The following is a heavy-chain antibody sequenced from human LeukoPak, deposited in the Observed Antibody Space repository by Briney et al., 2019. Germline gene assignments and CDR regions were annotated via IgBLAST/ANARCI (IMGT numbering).Heavy chain of an antibody. CDR3: ARVTPYSSGWLTFDY. V-gene: IGHV4-59*01. Sequence: SETLSLTCTVSGGSISSYYWSWIRQPPGKGPEWIGYIYYSGSTNYNPSLKSRVTISVDTSKNQFSLKLSSVTAADTAVYYCARVTPYSSGWLTFDYWGQGTLVTVSS. CDR2: IYYSGST. D-gene: IGHD6-19*01. CDR1: GGSISSYY. J-gene: IGHJ4*02.